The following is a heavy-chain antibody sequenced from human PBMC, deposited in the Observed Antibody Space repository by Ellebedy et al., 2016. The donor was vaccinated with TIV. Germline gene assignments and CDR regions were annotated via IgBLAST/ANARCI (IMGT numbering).Heavy chain of an antibody. Sequence: SETLSLXCAVSGDSISSGGYSWSWIRQPPGKGLEWIGYIYHSGKTYYNPSLQSRVTISVDRTKNQFSVRLNSVTAADTAVYYCARVRNYYDSSGYYWPYNWFDPWGQGTLVTVSS. J-gene: IGHJ5*02. D-gene: IGHD3-22*01. CDR2: IYHSGKT. CDR1: GDSISSGGYS. V-gene: IGHV4-30-2*01. CDR3: ARVRNYYDSSGYYWPYNWFDP.